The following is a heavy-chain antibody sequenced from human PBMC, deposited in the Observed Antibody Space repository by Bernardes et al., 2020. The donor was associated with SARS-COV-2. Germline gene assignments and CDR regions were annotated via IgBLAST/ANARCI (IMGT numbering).Heavy chain of an antibody. Sequence: SETLSLTCTVSGYSISSGGYYWSWIRQHPGKGLEWIGYIYYTGNTYYNPSLKGRVTISVDTSENQFSLKLNSVTAADTAVYYCARVGIAVVVMDVWGQGTTVTVSS. J-gene: IGHJ6*02. CDR2: IYYTGNT. CDR1: GYSISSGGYY. V-gene: IGHV4-31*03. CDR3: ARVGIAVVVMDV. D-gene: IGHD2-2*01.